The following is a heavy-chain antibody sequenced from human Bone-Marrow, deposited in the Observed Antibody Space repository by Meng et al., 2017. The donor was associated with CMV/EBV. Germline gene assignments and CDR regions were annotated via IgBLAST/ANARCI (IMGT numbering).Heavy chain of an antibody. V-gene: IGHV3-7*04. Sequence: SCAASGFTFSTYWMSWVRQAPGKGLEWVANIKQDGSDIYYVDSVKGRFTISRDNAKNSLYLQMNSLRPEDTAVYYCARDRSGSYPHYWGQGTLVTVSS. CDR3: ARDRSGSYPHY. CDR1: GFTFSTYW. J-gene: IGHJ4*02. CDR2: IKQDGSDI. D-gene: IGHD1-26*01.